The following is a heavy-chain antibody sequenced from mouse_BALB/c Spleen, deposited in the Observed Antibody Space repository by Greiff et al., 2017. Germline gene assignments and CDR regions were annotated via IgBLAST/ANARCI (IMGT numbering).Heavy chain of an antibody. D-gene: IGHD2-4*01. Sequence: VKLQQSGAELVRPGASVTLSCKASGYTFTDYEMHWVKQTPVHGLEWIGAIDPETGGTAYNQKFKGKATLTADKSSSTAYMELRSLTSEDSAVYYCTPIYYDYDGAWFAYWGQGTLVTVSA. CDR2: IDPETGGT. CDR1: GYTFTDYE. J-gene: IGHJ3*01. V-gene: IGHV1-15*01. CDR3: TPIYYDYDGAWFAY.